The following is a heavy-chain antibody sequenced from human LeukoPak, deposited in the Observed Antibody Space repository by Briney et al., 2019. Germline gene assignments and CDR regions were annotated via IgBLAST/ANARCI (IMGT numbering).Heavy chain of an antibody. Sequence: PGGSLRLSCAASGFTFSSYSMNWVRQAPGKGLEWVSSISSSSSTIYYADSVKGRLTISRDNAKNSLYLQMNSLGAEDTAVYYCARDLIYYDRRDYWGQGTLVTVSS. D-gene: IGHD3-22*01. CDR1: GFTFSSYS. CDR3: ARDLIYYDRRDY. CDR2: ISSSSSTI. J-gene: IGHJ4*02. V-gene: IGHV3-48*01.